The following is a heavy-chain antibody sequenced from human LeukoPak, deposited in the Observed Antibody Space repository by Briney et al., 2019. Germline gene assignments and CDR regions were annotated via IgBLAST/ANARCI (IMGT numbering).Heavy chain of an antibody. CDR2: VIPIFGTA. J-gene: IGHJ5*02. D-gene: IGHD2-21*01. V-gene: IGHV1-69*05. CDR3: ARDPPYSLGFDP. CDR1: AGTFSSYA. Sequence: GASVKVSCKASAGTFSSYAISCVREAPGQGREWRGGVIPIFGTANSAQKFQGRVTITTEESTSTAYMELSSLRSDDTAVYYCARDPPYSLGFDPWGQGTLVTVSS.